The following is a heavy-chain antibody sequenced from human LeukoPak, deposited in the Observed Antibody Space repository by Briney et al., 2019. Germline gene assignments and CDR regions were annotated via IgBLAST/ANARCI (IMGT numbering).Heavy chain of an antibody. CDR3: ARDRDDYVWGIYRYGDY. CDR1: GLTFNNYA. V-gene: IGHV3-23*01. D-gene: IGHD3-16*02. J-gene: IGHJ4*02. CDR2: ISNSGGST. Sequence: PGGSLRLSCAASGLTFNNYAMSWVRQAPGKGLEWVSAISNSGGSTYYADSVKGRFTISRDNSKNTLYLQMNSLRAEDTAVYYCARDRDDYVWGIYRYGDYWGQGTLVTVSS.